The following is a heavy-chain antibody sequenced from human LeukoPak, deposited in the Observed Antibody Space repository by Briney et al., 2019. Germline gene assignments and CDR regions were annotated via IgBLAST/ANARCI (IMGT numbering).Heavy chain of an antibody. D-gene: IGHD5-12*01. CDR2: INQDGSAK. CDR3: ARDSGYNAFDY. J-gene: IGHJ4*02. V-gene: IGHV3-7*05. Sequence: GGSLRLSCADSGFTFSNSWMAWVRQAPGRGLEWVANINQDGSAKTCVDSVKGRFTISRDNAKNSLYLQMNSLRAEDTAVYYCARDSGYNAFDYWGRGTLVSVSS. CDR1: GFTFSNSW.